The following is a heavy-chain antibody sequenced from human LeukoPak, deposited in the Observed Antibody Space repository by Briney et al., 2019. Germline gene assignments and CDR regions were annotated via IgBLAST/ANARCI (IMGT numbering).Heavy chain of an antibody. V-gene: IGHV1-69*01. J-gene: IGHJ5*02. CDR1: GGTFSSYA. CDR3: ARTYYYDSSGYYSWFDP. Sequence: SVTVSCTASGGTFSSYAISWVRQAPGQGLEWMGGIIPIFGTANYAQKFQGRVTITADESTSTAYMELSSLRSEDTAVYYCARTYYYDSSGYYSWFDPWGQGTLVTVSS. CDR2: IIPIFGTA. D-gene: IGHD3-22*01.